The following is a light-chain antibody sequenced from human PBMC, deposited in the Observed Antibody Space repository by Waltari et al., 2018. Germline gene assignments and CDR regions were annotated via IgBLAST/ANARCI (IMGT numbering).Light chain of an antibody. CDR2: GAS. V-gene: IGKV3-15*01. Sequence: EIVLTQSPATPSLSPGERATLSCRASQSVSSSLAWYQQKPGQAPRLLIYGASSRATGIPDRFSGSGSGTDFTLTISSLEPEDFAVYYCQQYSNWPQYSFGQGTKVEI. CDR1: QSVSSS. CDR3: QQYSNWPQYS. J-gene: IGKJ2*03.